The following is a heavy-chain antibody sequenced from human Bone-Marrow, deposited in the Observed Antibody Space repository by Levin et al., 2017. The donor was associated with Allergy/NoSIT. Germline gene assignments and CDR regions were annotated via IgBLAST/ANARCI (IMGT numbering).Heavy chain of an antibody. J-gene: IGHJ4*02. CDR3: ARYGSCTTRCYRTLDC. D-gene: IGHD2-2*02. CDR1: GFTFGSYA. Sequence: QSGGSLRLSCAASGFTFGSYAMSWVRQAPGKGLEWVSAISGSGGSTFYADSVRGRFTISRDTSRDTVYLHMNNLRAEDTALYYCARYGSCTTRCYRTLDCWGQGTLVTVSS. CDR2: ISGSGGST. V-gene: IGHV3-23*01.